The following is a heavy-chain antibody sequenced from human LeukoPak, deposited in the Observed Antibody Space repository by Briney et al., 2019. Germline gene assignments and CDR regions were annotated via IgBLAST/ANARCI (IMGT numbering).Heavy chain of an antibody. J-gene: IGHJ3*02. D-gene: IGHD3-10*01. Sequence: SQTLSLTCTVSGGSISSGGYYWSWIRQHPGKGLKWIGYIYYSGSTYYNPSLKSRVTISVDTSKNQFSLKLSSVTAADTAVYYCARSNMVRGVTDAFDIWGQGTMVTVSS. CDR3: ARSNMVRGVTDAFDI. V-gene: IGHV4-31*03. CDR2: IYYSGST. CDR1: GGSISSGGYY.